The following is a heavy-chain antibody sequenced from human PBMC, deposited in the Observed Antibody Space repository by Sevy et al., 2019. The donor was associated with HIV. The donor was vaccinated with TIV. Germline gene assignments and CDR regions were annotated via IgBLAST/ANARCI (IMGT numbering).Heavy chain of an antibody. CDR2: IYYSGST. D-gene: IGHD4-17*01. CDR3: ARAFGDYDPNRSHWYFDL. CDR1: GDSVNSGRYY. V-gene: IGHV4-61*01. J-gene: IGHJ2*01. Sequence: SETLSLTCTVSGDSVNSGRYYWSWIRQPPGKGLEWIGYIYYSGSTNYNPSLKSRVRISVDTSNNLFSLTLNSVTAADTALYYCARAFGDYDPNRSHWYFDLWGRGTLVTVSS.